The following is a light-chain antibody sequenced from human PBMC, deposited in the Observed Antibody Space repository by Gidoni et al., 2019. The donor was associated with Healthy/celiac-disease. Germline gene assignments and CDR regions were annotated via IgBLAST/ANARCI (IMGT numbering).Light chain of an antibody. Sequence: RASQSVSSNLAWYQQKPGQAPRLLIYGASTRATGIPARFSGSGSGTEFTLTISSLQSEDFAVYYCQQYNNWPQSFGQGTKLEIK. V-gene: IGKV3-15*01. CDR3: QQYNNWPQS. CDR2: GAS. J-gene: IGKJ2*03. CDR1: QSVSSN.